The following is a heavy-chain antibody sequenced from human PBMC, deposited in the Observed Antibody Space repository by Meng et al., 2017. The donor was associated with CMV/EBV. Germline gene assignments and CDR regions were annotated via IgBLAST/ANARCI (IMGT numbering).Heavy chain of an antibody. Sequence: GESLKISCAASGFTFSSYEMNWVRQAPGKGLEWVSYISSSGSTIYYADSVKGRFTISRDNAKNSPYLRMNSLRAEDTAVYYCAREAGRPKAWDILTGYPLDYWGQGTLVTVSS. CDR2: ISSSGSTI. J-gene: IGHJ4*02. V-gene: IGHV3-48*03. D-gene: IGHD3-9*01. CDR1: GFTFSSYE. CDR3: AREAGRPKAWDILTGYPLDY.